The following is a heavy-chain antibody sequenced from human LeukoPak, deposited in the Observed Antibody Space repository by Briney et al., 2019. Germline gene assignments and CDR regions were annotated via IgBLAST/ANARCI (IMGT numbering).Heavy chain of an antibody. J-gene: IGHJ4*02. D-gene: IGHD3-22*01. CDR3: AKDRDYYDSSGYYSD. V-gene: IGHV3-33*06. CDR2: IWYDGSNK. Sequence: PGRSPRLSCAASGFTFSSYGMHWVRQAPGKGLEWVAVIWYDGSNKYYADSVKGRFTISRDNSKNTLYLQMNSLRAEDTAVYYCAKDRDYYDSSGYYSDWGQGTLVTVSS. CDR1: GFTFSSYG.